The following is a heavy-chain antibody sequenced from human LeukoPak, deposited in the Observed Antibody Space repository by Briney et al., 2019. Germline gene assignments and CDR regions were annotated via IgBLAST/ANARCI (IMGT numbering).Heavy chain of an antibody. CDR1: GGTFSSYA. V-gene: IGHV1-69*04. CDR3: ARAGTIFGVVISASDYYYYGMDV. Sequence: APVKVSCKASGGTFSSYAISWVRQAPGQGLEWMGRIIPILGIANYAQKFQGRVTITADKSTSTAYMELSSLRSEDTAVYYCARAGTIFGVVISASDYYYYGMDVWGQGTTVTVSS. D-gene: IGHD3-3*01. J-gene: IGHJ6*02. CDR2: IIPILGIA.